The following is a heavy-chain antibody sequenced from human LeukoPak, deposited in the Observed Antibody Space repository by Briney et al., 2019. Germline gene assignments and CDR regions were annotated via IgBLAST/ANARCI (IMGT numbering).Heavy chain of an antibody. CDR1: GYTFTGHY. V-gene: IGHV1-2*04. J-gene: IGHJ6*04. D-gene: IGHD3-10*01. Sequence: ASVKVSCKASGYTFTGHYMHWVRQAPGQGLEWMGWINPNSGGTNYAQKFQGWVTMTRDTSISTAYMELSRLRSDDTAVYYCARAEITMVRGVTPFGMDVWGKGTTVTVSS. CDR2: INPNSGGT. CDR3: ARAEITMVRGVTPFGMDV.